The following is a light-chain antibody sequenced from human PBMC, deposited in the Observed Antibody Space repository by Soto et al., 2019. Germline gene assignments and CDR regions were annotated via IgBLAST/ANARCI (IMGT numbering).Light chain of an antibody. CDR3: SSYAGSNNV. CDR2: EVS. Sequence: QSVLTQPPSASGSPGQSVTISCTGTSSDVGGYNYVSWYQQHPGKAPKLMISEVSKRPSGVPDRFSGSKSGNTASLTVSGLQAEDEADYYCSSYAGSNNVFGTGTKVTVL. J-gene: IGLJ1*01. CDR1: SSDVGGYNY. V-gene: IGLV2-8*01.